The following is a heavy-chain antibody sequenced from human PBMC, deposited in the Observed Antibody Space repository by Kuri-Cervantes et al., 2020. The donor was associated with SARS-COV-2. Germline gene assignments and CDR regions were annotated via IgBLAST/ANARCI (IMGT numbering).Heavy chain of an antibody. CDR3: ARGIGVAGAKYFDY. D-gene: IGHD6-19*01. CDR2: LYTSGST. V-gene: IGHV4-61*02. Sequence: SETLSLTCTVSGGSISSGSYYWTWIRQPAGKGLEWIGRLYTSGSTNYNPSLKSRVTISADTSKNQFSLNLSSVTAADTAVYYCARGIGVAGAKYFDYWGQGTLITVSS. J-gene: IGHJ4*02. CDR1: GGSISSGSYY.